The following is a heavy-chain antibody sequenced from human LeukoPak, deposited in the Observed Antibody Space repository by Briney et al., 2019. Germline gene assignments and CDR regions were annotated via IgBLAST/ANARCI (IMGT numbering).Heavy chain of an antibody. CDR3: ARRSMVRGLGYYGMDV. J-gene: IGHJ6*04. CDR1: GYTFTSYG. D-gene: IGHD3-10*01. Sequence: GASVKVSCKASGYTFTSYGISWVRQAPGQGLEWMGWISAYNGNTNCAQKLQGGVTMTTDTSTSTAYMELRSLRSDDTAVYYCARRSMVRGLGYYGMDVWGKGTTVTVSS. V-gene: IGHV1-18*04. CDR2: ISAYNGNT.